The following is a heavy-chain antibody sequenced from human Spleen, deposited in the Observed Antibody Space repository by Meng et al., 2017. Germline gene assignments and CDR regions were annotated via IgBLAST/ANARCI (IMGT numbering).Heavy chain of an antibody. CDR1: GFTFSDYY. CDR3: AREGNYDFWSGYGTTDY. D-gene: IGHD3-3*01. J-gene: IGHJ4*02. Sequence: GESLKISCAASGFTFSDYYMSWIRQAPGKGLEWVSYISSSGSTIYYADSVKGRFTISRDNAKNSLYLQMSSLRAEDTAVYYCAREGNYDFWSGYGTTDYWGQGTLVTVSS. V-gene: IGHV3-11*04. CDR2: ISSSGSTI.